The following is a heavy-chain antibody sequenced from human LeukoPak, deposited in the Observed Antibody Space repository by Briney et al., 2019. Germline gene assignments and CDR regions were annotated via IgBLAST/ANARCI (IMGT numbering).Heavy chain of an antibody. CDR2: IYPSGST. Sequence: SETLSLTCTVSGGSISSHYWSWIRQPAGKGLEWIGRIYPSGSTNYNPSLKSRVSMSVDTSKNQFSLKLSSVTAADTAMYYCARGNSSLNYFDYWGQGTLVTVSS. CDR3: ARGNSSLNYFDY. J-gene: IGHJ4*02. D-gene: IGHD2/OR15-2a*01. CDR1: GGSISSHY. V-gene: IGHV4-4*07.